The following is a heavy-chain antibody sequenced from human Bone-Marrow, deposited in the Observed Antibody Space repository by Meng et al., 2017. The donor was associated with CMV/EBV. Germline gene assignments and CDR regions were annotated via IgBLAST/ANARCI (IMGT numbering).Heavy chain of an antibody. CDR1: GFTFDDYA. Sequence: GGSLRLSCAASGFTFDDYAMHWVRQAPGKGLEWVSGISWNSGSIGYADSVKGRFTISRDNSKNTLYLQMNSLRAEDTAVYYCARGSLIAQGKDYWGQGTLVTVSS. V-gene: IGHV3-9*01. D-gene: IGHD2-21*01. CDR2: ISWNSGSI. CDR3: ARGSLIAQGKDY. J-gene: IGHJ4*02.